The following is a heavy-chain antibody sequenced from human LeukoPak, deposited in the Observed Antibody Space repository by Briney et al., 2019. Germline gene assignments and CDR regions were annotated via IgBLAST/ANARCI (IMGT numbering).Heavy chain of an antibody. CDR2: IKSKTDGGTT. J-gene: IGHJ5*02. CDR1: GFTFSNAW. V-gene: IGHV3-15*01. D-gene: IGHD4-17*01. Sequence: GGSLRLSCAASGFTFSNAWMSWVRQAPGKGLEWVGRIKSKTDGGTTDYAAPVKGRFTISRDDSKNTLYLQMNSLKTEDTAVYYCRPVTTKGGWFDPWGQGTLVTVSS. CDR3: RPVTTKGGWFDP.